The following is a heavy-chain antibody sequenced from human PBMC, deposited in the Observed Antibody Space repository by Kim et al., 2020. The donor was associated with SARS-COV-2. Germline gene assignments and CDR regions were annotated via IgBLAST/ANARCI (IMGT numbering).Heavy chain of an antibody. V-gene: IGHV4-31*03. CDR2: IYYSGST. Sequence: SETLSLTCTVSGGSISSGGYYWSWIRQHPGKGLEWIGYIYYSGSTYYNPSLKSRVTISVDTSKNQFSLKLSSVTAADTAVYYCARGGYSSSPGENYYYYGMDVWGQGTTVTVSS. CDR3: ARGGYSSSPGENYYYYGMDV. J-gene: IGHJ6*02. CDR1: GGSISSGGYY. D-gene: IGHD6-13*01.